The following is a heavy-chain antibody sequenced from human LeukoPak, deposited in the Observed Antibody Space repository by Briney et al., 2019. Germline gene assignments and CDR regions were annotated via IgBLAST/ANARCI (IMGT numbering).Heavy chain of an antibody. Sequence: SETLSLTCNVSGGSISSYYWTWIRQPPGKALEWIGYIFSSGSAYYNPPLESRVTISLDTSKNHFSLELSYVTAADTAIYYCARRDFYYYYMDVWGKGTTVTVSS. V-gene: IGHV4-4*08. J-gene: IGHJ6*03. CDR3: ARRDFYYYYMDV. D-gene: IGHD3-9*01. CDR2: IFSSGSA. CDR1: GGSISSYY.